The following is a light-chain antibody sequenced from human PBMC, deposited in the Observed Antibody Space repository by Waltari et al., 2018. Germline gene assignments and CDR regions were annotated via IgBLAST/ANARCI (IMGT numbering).Light chain of an antibody. V-gene: IGKV2-28*01. CDR2: LGS. CDR3: MQALQTPYT. Sequence: DIVMTQSPLSLSVTPGEAASISCRSSQSLLHSNGYNYLDWYLQKPGQSPQLLIYLGSNRASGVPDRFSGSASGTDFTLKISRVEAEDVGVYYCMQALQTPYTFGQGTKLVIK. CDR1: QSLLHSNGYNY. J-gene: IGKJ2*01.